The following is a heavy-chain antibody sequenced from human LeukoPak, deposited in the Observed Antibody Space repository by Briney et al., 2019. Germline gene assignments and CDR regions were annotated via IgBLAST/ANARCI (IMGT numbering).Heavy chain of an antibody. D-gene: IGHD3-22*01. V-gene: IGHV3-23*01. J-gene: IGHJ4*02. Sequence: GGSLRLSCAASGFTFSSYAMSWVRQAPGKGLEWVSAISGSGGSTYYADSVKGRFTTSRDNSKNTLYLQMNSLRAEDTAVYYCAKDRVNYYDSSGYYYGDYFDYWGQGTLVTVSS. CDR2: ISGSGGST. CDR1: GFTFSSYA. CDR3: AKDRVNYYDSSGYYYGDYFDY.